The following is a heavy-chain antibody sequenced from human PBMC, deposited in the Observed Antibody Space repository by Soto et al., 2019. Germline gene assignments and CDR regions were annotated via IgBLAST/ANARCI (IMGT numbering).Heavy chain of an antibody. D-gene: IGHD3-16*01. CDR2: ISYDGSNK. J-gene: IGHJ6*02. V-gene: IGHV3-30*18. CDR1: GFTFSSYG. Sequence: SGGSLRLSCAASGFTFSSYGMHWVRQAPGKGLEWVAVISYDGSNKYYADSVKGRFTISRDNSKNTLYLQMNSLRAEDTAVYYCAKLSFQTLAAGMDVWGQGTTVTVSS. CDR3: AKLSFQTLAAGMDV.